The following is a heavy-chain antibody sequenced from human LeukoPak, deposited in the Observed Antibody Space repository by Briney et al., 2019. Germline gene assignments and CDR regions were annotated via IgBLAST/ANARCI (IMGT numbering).Heavy chain of an antibody. CDR2: ISYDGSNK. J-gene: IGHJ4*02. CDR1: GFTFSSYG. CDR3: ARGGVSVGGNFDY. D-gene: IGHD4-23*01. V-gene: IGHV3-30*03. Sequence: PGRSLRLSCAASGFTFSSYGMHSGRQAPGKGLGWVAVISYDGSNKYYADSVKGRFTISRDNSKNTLYLQMNSLRAEDTAVYYCARGGVSVGGNFDYWGQGTLVTVSS.